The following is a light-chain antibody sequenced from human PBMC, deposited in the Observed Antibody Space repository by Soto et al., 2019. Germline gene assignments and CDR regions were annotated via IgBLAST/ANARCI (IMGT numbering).Light chain of an antibody. V-gene: IGKV3-11*01. CDR2: DAS. CDR1: QGINRN. J-gene: IGKJ5*01. Sequence: IVMTQSPATLSVSPGESVTFSCRASQGINRNLAWYHQRPGQAPRLLIYDASNRATGIPPRFSGSGSGTDFTLTISSLEPEDFAVYYCQQRSNWPITFGQGTRLEIK. CDR3: QQRSNWPIT.